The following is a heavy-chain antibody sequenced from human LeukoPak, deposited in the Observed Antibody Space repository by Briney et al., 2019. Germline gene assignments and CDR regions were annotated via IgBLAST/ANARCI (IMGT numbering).Heavy chain of an antibody. V-gene: IGHV3-33*01. CDR1: GFSFSNYG. CDR3: AASTYYYGPGSYPRGHYHYGMDV. Sequence: QTGGSLRLSCAASGFSFSNYGMHWVRQAPGKGLEWVAVIWYDGSDKYYADSVRGRFTISRDNSKNTLYLQMNSLGAEDTAVYYCAASTYYYGPGSYPRGHYHYGMDVWGQGTTVTVSS. CDR2: IWYDGSDK. D-gene: IGHD3-10*01. J-gene: IGHJ6*02.